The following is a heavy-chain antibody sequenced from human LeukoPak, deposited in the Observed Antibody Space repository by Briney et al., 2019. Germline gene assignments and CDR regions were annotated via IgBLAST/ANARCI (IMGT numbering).Heavy chain of an antibody. CDR3: ASRPTGGTDF. CDR1: GGTFSNYA. Sequence: SVNVSCNASGGTFSNYAINWVRQAPGQGLEWMGGIIPIFGTTDYAQKFEGRVTITADESTSTAYMELSSLRSEDTAVYYCASRPTGGTDFWGQGTLVTVSS. CDR2: IIPIFGTT. V-gene: IGHV1-69*13. D-gene: IGHD1-14*01. J-gene: IGHJ4*02.